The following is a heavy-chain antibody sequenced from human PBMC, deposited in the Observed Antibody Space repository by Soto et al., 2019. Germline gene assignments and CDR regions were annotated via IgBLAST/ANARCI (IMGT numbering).Heavy chain of an antibody. V-gene: IGHV5-10-1*01. Sequence: PGESLKISCQCSGYRFTSYWISWVRQMPGKGLEWMGRIDPSDSYTNYSPSFQGHVTISADKSISTAYLQWSSLKASDTAMYYCARMSAYGDSPGYWGQGTLVTVSS. CDR3: ARMSAYGDSPGY. CDR2: IDPSDSYT. J-gene: IGHJ4*02. CDR1: GYRFTSYW. D-gene: IGHD4-17*01.